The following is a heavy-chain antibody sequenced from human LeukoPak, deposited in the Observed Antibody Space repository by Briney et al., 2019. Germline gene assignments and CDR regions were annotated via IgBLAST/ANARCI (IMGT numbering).Heavy chain of an antibody. V-gene: IGHV4-4*07. CDR3: ARDLFSSSSWYQYNWFDP. CDR2: IYTSGST. CDR1: GGSISSYY. D-gene: IGHD6-13*01. J-gene: IGHJ5*02. Sequence: SETLSLTCTVSGGSISSYYWSWIRQPAGKGLEWIGRIYTSGSTNYNPSLKSRVTMSVDTSKNQFSLKLSSVTAADTAVYYCARDLFSSSSWYQYNWFDPWGQETLVTVSS.